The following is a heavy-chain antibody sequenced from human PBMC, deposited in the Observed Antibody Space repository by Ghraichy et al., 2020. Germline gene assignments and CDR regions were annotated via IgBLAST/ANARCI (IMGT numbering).Heavy chain of an antibody. Sequence: SKTPSLTCTVSGGSISSSSYYWGWIRQPPGKGLEWIGSIYYSGSTYYNPSLKSRVTISVDTSKNQFSLKLSSVTAADTAVYYCARARGGIFGVVIIPFFDYWGQGTLVTVSS. J-gene: IGHJ4*02. CDR3: ARARGGIFGVVIIPFFDY. D-gene: IGHD3-3*01. V-gene: IGHV4-39*07. CDR2: IYYSGST. CDR1: GGSISSSSYY.